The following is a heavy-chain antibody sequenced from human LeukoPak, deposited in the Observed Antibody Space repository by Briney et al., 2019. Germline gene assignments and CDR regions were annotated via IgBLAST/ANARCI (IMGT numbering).Heavy chain of an antibody. CDR1: GYSFTTYW. CDR2: IYPGDSDT. J-gene: IGHJ4*02. CDR3: ARRPFGDYPVDY. V-gene: IGHV5-51*01. Sequence: GESLKISCKGSGYSFTTYWIGWVRQMPGKGLEWMGIIYPGDSDTRYSPSLQGQVTISADKSINTAYLQWSSLKAPDTAIYYCARRPFGDYPVDYWGQGTLVTVSS. D-gene: IGHD4-17*01.